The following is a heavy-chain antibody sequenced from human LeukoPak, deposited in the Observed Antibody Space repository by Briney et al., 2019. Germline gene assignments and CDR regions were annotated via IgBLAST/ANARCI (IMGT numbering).Heavy chain of an antibody. CDR1: GGSISIYY. D-gene: IGHD2-8*02. CDR2: IYYSGST. Sequence: SETLSLTCTVSGGSISIYYWSWVRQPPGKGLEWIGYIYYSGSTNYNPSLKSRVTISVDTSKNQFSLKLSSVTAADTAVCYCARDLGRGYWPISTYGMDVWGQGTTVTVSS. CDR3: ARDLGRGYWPISTYGMDV. J-gene: IGHJ6*02. V-gene: IGHV4-59*01.